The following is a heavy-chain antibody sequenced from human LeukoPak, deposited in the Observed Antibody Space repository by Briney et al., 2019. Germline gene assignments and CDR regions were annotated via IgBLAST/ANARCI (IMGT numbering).Heavy chain of an antibody. J-gene: IGHJ4*02. Sequence: GGSLRLSCEASGFTFSSYAMSWVRQAPGKGLEWVSSISGSGGGTYYADYVKGRFAISRDNSKNTLFLQLSSLRADDTAVYHCAKERDGDYVRYTHYWGQGTLVTVSS. CDR3: AKERDGDYVRYTHY. D-gene: IGHD4-17*01. CDR1: GFTFSSYA. CDR2: ISGSGGGT. V-gene: IGHV3-23*01.